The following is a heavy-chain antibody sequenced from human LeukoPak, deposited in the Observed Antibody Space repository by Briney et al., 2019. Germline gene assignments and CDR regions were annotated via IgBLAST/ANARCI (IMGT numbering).Heavy chain of an antibody. CDR3: VRYFDWLWAFDY. D-gene: IGHD3-9*01. Sequence: GGSLRLSCAASGFTFSTYGIHWVRQAPGKGLEWVAVIWYDGSNKYYADSVKGRFTISRDNSKNTLYLQMNSLRAEDTAVYYCVRYFDWLWAFDYWGQGTLVTVSS. J-gene: IGHJ4*02. CDR1: GFTFSTYG. CDR2: IWYDGSNK. V-gene: IGHV3-30*02.